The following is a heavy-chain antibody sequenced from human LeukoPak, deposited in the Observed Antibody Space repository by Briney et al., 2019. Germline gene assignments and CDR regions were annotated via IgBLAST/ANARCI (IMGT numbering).Heavy chain of an antibody. D-gene: IGHD1-7*01. J-gene: IGHJ6*03. CDR2: IYTSGST. CDR1: GASINNANYF. Sequence: SETLSLTCAVSGASINNANYFWDWIRQPAGKGLEWIGRIYTSGSTNYNPSLKSRVTTSVDTSKNQFSLKLSSVTAADTAVYYCARCHSGTTFYYYYMDVWGKGTTVTVSS. V-gene: IGHV4-61*02. CDR3: ARCHSGTTFYYYYMDV.